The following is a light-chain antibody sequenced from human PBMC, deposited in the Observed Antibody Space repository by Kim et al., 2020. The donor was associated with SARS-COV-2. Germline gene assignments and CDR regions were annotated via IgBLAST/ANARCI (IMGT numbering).Light chain of an antibody. V-gene: IGKV1-27*01. CDR3: QQYNSYPWT. J-gene: IGKJ1*01. Sequence: ASVGDRVTITCRASQDIANSLAWYQQKPGKVPQVLIYAASTLQSGVPSRFSGSGSGTEFTLTIGSLQTEDVATYYCQQYNSYPWTFGQGTKVDIK. CDR1: QDIANS. CDR2: AAS.